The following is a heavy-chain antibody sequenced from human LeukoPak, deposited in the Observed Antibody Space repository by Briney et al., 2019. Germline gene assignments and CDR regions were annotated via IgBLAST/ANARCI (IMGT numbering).Heavy chain of an antibody. D-gene: IGHD1-26*01. J-gene: IGHJ4*02. V-gene: IGHV4-34*01. CDR3: ARVQAEVGPGH. CDR2: INHSGST. Sequence: PSESLSLTCTVYGGSFSGYYWSWIRQPPGKELAWIGEINHSGSTNYNPSLKSRVTISVDTSKNQFSLKLSSVTAADTAMYYCARVQAEVGPGHWGQGTLVTVSS. CDR1: GGSFSGYY.